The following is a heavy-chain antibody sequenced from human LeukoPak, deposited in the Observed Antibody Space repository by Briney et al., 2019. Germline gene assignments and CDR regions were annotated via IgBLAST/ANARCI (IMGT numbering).Heavy chain of an antibody. Sequence: GGSLRLSCAASGFTFSSYAMSWVRQAQGKWLEWVSAISGSGGSTYYAGSVKGRFTISRDNSKNTLYLQMNSLRAEDTAVYYCAKRGTTVTTLGHFYYYMDVWGKGTTVTVSS. D-gene: IGHD4-17*01. CDR1: GFTFSSYA. J-gene: IGHJ6*03. V-gene: IGHV3-23*01. CDR2: ISGSGGST. CDR3: AKRGTTVTTLGHFYYYMDV.